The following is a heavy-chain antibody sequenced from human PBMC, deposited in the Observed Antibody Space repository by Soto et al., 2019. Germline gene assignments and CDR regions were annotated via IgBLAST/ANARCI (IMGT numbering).Heavy chain of an antibody. D-gene: IGHD2-15*01. V-gene: IGHV3-23*01. CDR2: LTVTGDRA. Sequence: EVQLLESGGGLVQPGGSLRLSCAASGFRLSDSAVSWVRQAPGKGLEWVSSLTVTGDRAFYSDSVRGRFTISRDISKSTLYLQMNSLRAEDAAVYYCARNGCSYPACYTYYSYVDVWGRGTTVTASS. CDR1: GFRLSDSA. CDR3: ARNGCSYPACYTYYSYVDV. J-gene: IGHJ6*03.